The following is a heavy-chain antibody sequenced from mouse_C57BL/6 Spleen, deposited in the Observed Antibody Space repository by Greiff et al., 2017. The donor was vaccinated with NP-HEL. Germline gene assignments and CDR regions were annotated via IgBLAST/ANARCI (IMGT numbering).Heavy chain of an antibody. V-gene: IGHV5-17*01. J-gene: IGHJ4*01. Sequence: EVKVVESGGGLVKPGGSLKLSCAASGFTFSDYGMHWVRQAPEKGLEWVAYISSGSSTIYYADTVKGRFTISRDNAKNTLFLQMTSLRSEDTAMYYCARPLPDAMDYWGQGTSVTVSS. CDR3: ARPLPDAMDY. D-gene: IGHD2-10*01. CDR1: GFTFSDYG. CDR2: ISSGSSTI.